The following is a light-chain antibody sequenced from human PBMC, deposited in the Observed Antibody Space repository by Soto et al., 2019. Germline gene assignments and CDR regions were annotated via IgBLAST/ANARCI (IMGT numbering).Light chain of an antibody. Sequence: LTQPASVSGSPGQSITISCTGPSSDVGSYNLVSWYQQHPGKAPKLMIYEVSKRPSGVSNRFSGSKSGNTASLTISGLQAEDEADYYCCSYAGSSTFYVFGTGTKVTVL. CDR2: EVS. V-gene: IGLV2-23*02. CDR1: SSDVGSYNL. CDR3: CSYAGSSTFYV. J-gene: IGLJ1*01.